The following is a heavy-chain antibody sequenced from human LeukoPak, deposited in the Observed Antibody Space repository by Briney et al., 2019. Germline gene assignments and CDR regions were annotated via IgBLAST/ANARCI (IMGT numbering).Heavy chain of an antibody. V-gene: IGHV4-34*01. CDR1: GGSFSGYY. CDR2: INHSGST. J-gene: IGHJ3*02. Sequence: SETLSLTCAVYGGSFSGYYWSWIRQPPGKGLEWIGEINHSGSTNYNPSLKSRVTVSVDTSKNQFSLKLSSVTAADTAVYYCARGLESFVDLSLAFDIWGQGTMVTVSS. CDR3: ARGLESFVDLSLAFDI. D-gene: IGHD3/OR15-3a*01.